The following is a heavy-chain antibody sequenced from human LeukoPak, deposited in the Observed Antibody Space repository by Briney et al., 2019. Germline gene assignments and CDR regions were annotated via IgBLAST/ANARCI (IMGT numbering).Heavy chain of an antibody. J-gene: IGHJ4*02. D-gene: IGHD5-18*01. Sequence: PGRSLRLSCAASGFTFSSYAMHWVRQAPGKGLEWVAVISYDGSNKYYADSVKGRFTISRGNSKNTLYLQMNSLRAEDTAVYYCAREAAMEPDFDYWGQGTLVTVSS. CDR1: GFTFSSYA. CDR3: AREAAMEPDFDY. V-gene: IGHV3-30-3*01. CDR2: ISYDGSNK.